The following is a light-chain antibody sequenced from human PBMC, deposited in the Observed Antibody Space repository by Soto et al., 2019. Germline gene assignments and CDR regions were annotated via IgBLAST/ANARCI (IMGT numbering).Light chain of an antibody. CDR2: WAS. Sequence: DIVMTQSPDSLAVSLGERATINCKSSQTVLHGSNYLAWYQQKPGQPPKLLIYWASTRESGVPDRFSGSGSGTAFTLTISSLQAEDVAVYYCQQYYTTPVTFGQGTKVEIK. J-gene: IGKJ1*01. CDR1: QTVLHGSNY. CDR3: QQYYTTPVT. V-gene: IGKV4-1*01.